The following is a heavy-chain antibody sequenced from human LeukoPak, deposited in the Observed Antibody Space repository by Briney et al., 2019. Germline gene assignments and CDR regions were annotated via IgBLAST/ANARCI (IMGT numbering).Heavy chain of an antibody. CDR1: GIIFSSFG. CDR2: IPYDGSKK. D-gene: IGHD5-24*01. CDR3: AQRHGYSAPHLAY. V-gene: IGHV3-30*02. J-gene: IGHJ4*02. Sequence: PGAALTPSCAAGGIIFSSFGMHGVRPAPGEGQGRGAFIPYDGSKKFYSDTAKGRLVISRDNSKDTLYLQMNSLRAEDSAVYYCAQRHGYSAPHLAYWGQGSLVTLSS.